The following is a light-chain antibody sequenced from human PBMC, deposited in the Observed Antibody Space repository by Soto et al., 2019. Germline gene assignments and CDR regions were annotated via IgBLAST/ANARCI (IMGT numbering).Light chain of an antibody. Sequence: EIVMTQSPVALSVSPGESAALSCRASQSVGRNFAWYQQRPGQAPRVLIYGTSTRATGVPARFSGSGSGTDFTLTISSLQSEDFAVYYCQYNNWPYTFGQGTRLEIK. V-gene: IGKV3-15*01. CDR3: QYNNWPYT. CDR1: QSVGRN. CDR2: GTS. J-gene: IGKJ2*01.